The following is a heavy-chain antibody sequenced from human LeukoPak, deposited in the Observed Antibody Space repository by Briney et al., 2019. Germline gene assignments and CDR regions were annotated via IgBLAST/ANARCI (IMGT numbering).Heavy chain of an antibody. CDR2: IYPGDSDT. CDR3: ARRLNHCSSTSCYVGYFDY. Sequence: ESLKISCKGSGYSFTSYWIGWVRQMPGKGLEWMGIIYPGDSDTRYSPSFQGQVTISADNSISTAYLQWSSLKASDTAMYYCARRLNHCSSTSCYVGYFDYWGQGTLVTVSS. D-gene: IGHD2-2*01. CDR1: GYSFTSYW. J-gene: IGHJ4*02. V-gene: IGHV5-51*01.